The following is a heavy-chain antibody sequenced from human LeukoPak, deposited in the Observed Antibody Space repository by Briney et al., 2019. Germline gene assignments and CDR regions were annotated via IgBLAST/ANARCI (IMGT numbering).Heavy chain of an antibody. V-gene: IGHV3-7*01. D-gene: IGHD5-24*01. CDR1: GFTFISFW. Sequence: GVSLRLSCATSGFTFISFWMSWVRQAPGKGLEWVANIKEDGSEEYYVDSVKGRFTISRDNAKNSLYLQMNSLRAEDTAVYYCARDVFRDGYNSGSDYWGQGTLVAVSS. J-gene: IGHJ4*02. CDR3: ARDVFRDGYNSGSDY. CDR2: IKEDGSEE.